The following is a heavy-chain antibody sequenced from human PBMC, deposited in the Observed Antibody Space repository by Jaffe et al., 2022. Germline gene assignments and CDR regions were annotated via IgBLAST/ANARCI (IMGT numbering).Heavy chain of an antibody. Sequence: QVQLVQSGAEVRKPGASVKVSCKASGYTFTRHYMHWVRQAPGQGLEWMGWINPNSGGTNYAQKFQGRVTMTRDTSISTAYMELSRLTSDDTAVYHCARGTDAEYSGYGAVDYWGQGTLVTVSS. CDR3: ARGTDAEYSGYGAVDY. CDR1: GYTFTRHY. V-gene: IGHV1-2*02. D-gene: IGHD5-12*01. J-gene: IGHJ4*02. CDR2: INPNSGGT.